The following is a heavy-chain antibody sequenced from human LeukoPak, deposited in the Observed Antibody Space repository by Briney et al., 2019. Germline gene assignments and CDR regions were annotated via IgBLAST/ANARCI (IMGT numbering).Heavy chain of an antibody. CDR3: TKDMGIRDGYNKAFDY. CDR2: ISWNSANI. D-gene: IGHD5-24*01. CDR1: GFTFDAHG. J-gene: IGHJ4*02. V-gene: IGHV3-9*01. Sequence: GRSLRLSCAASGFTFDAHGVHWVRQAPGKGLEWVSAISWNSANIGYADSMRGRFTISRDNGKNSVYLQMSSLRPEDTALYYCTKDMGIRDGYNKAFDYWGQGTQVTVSS.